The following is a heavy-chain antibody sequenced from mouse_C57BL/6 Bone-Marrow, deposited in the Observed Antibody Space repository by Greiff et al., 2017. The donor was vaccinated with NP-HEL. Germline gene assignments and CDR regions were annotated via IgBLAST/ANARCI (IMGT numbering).Heavy chain of an antibody. CDR3: ARHRLRFAY. Sequence: EVQVVESGGDLVKPGGSLKLSCAASGFTFSSYGMSWVRQTPDKRLEWVATISSGGSYTNYPDSVKRRFTITGDNAKNTLYLQMSSLKSEDTAMYYCARHRLRFAYWGQGTLVTVSA. D-gene: IGHD3-2*02. V-gene: IGHV5-6*01. CDR1: GFTFSSYG. J-gene: IGHJ3*01. CDR2: ISSGGSYT.